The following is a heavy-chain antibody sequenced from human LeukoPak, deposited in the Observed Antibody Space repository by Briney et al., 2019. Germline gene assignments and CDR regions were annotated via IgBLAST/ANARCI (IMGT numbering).Heavy chain of an antibody. CDR2: ISGSGGST. V-gene: IGHV3-23*01. J-gene: IGHJ4*02. CDR3: AKDLGLRLGELSSYPAY. D-gene: IGHD3-16*02. CDR1: GFTFSSYA. Sequence: GGSLRLSCAASGFTFSSYAMSWVRQAPGKGLGWVSAISGSGGSTYYADSVKGRFTISRDNSKNTLYLQMNSLRAEDTAVYYCAKDLGLRLGELSSYPAYWGQRTLVTVSS.